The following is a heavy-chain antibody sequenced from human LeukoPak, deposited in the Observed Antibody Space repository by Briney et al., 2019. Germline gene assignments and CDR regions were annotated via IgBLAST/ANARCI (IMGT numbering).Heavy chain of an antibody. CDR3: ARDNGKLGGGDGKAFDI. D-gene: IGHD2-21*02. J-gene: IGHJ3*02. CDR1: GFTFSSYE. Sequence: GGSLRLSCAASGFTFSSYEMNWVRQAPGKGLEWLSYISGSGSTIYYADSVKSRFYISRDNAKNSLYLQMNSLRAEDTAVYYCARDNGKLGGGDGKAFDIWGQGTMVTVSS. V-gene: IGHV3-48*03. CDR2: ISGSGSTI.